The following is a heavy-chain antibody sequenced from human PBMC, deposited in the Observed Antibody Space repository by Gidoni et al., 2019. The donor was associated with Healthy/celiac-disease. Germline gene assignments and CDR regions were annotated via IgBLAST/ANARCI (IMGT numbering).Heavy chain of an antibody. CDR2: IKQDGSEK. Sequence: EVQLVESGGGLVQPGGSLSLSCAASGFTFSSYWISWVRQAPGKGLEWVANIKQDGSEKYYVDSVKGRFTISRDNAKNSLYLQMNSLRAEDTAVYYCARDGYGDYPLGKYFQHWGQGTLVTVSS. CDR1: GFTFSSYW. J-gene: IGHJ1*01. V-gene: IGHV3-7*01. CDR3: ARDGYGDYPLGKYFQH. D-gene: IGHD4-17*01.